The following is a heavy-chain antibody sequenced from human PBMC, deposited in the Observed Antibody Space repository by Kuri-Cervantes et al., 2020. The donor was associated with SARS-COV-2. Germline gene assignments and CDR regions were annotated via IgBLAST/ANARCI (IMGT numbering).Heavy chain of an antibody. J-gene: IGHJ4*02. CDR2: INAGNGNT. CDR3: ARGTGGYSSSWYEDY. D-gene: IGHD6-13*01. V-gene: IGHV1-3*01. CDR1: GYIFTSYA. Sequence: ASVKVSCKASGYIFTSYAMHWVRQAPGQRLEWMGWINAGNGNTKYSQKFQGRVTMTRNTSISTAYMELSSLRSEDTAVYYCARGTGGYSSSWYEDYWGQGTLVTVSS.